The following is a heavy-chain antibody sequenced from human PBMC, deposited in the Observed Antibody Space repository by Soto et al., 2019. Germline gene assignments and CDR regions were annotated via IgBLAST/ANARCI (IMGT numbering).Heavy chain of an antibody. V-gene: IGHV3-23*01. Sequence: EVQLLESGGGFVPPGGSLRLSCAVSGFTFSSYAMSWVRQAPGKGLEWISYISGSGGRTYYADSVKGQFTISRDNSKNTVYLQMNSLRVEDTAVYYCAKANSFSCSGTTCYAFYFDYWGQGTLVTVSS. CDR1: GFTFSSYA. CDR2: ISGSGGRT. CDR3: AKANSFSCSGTTCYAFYFDY. D-gene: IGHD2-2*01. J-gene: IGHJ4*02.